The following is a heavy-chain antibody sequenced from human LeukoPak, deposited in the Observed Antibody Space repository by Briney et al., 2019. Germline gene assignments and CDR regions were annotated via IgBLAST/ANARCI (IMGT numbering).Heavy chain of an antibody. CDR3: ARGYGSGSRGYYFDY. D-gene: IGHD3-10*01. J-gene: IGHJ4*02. CDR2: INHSGST. V-gene: IGHV4-34*01. Sequence: SETLSLTCAVYGGSFSGYYWSWIPQPPGKGLEWIGEINHSGSTNYNPSLKSRVTISVDTSKNQFSLKLSSVTAADTAVYYCARGYGSGSRGYYFDYWGQGTLVTVSS. CDR1: GGSFSGYY.